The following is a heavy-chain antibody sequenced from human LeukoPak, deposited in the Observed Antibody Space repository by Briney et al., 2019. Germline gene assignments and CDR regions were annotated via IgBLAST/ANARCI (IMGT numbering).Heavy chain of an antibody. D-gene: IGHD3-22*01. CDR3: ARDSYYDSSGDAFDI. CDR2: ISAYNGNT. CDR1: GYTFTGYY. V-gene: IGHV1-18*04. J-gene: IGHJ3*02. Sequence: GASVKVSCKASGYTFTGYYMHWVRQAPGQGLEWMGWISAYNGNTNYAQKLQGRVTMTTDTSTSTAYMELRSLRSDDTAVYYCARDSYYDSSGDAFDIWGQGTMVTVSS.